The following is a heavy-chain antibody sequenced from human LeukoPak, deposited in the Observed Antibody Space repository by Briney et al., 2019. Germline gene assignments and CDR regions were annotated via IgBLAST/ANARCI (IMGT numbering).Heavy chain of an antibody. CDR3: AREGRGSWFDY. J-gene: IGHJ5*01. Sequence: SETLSLTCTVSGDSVRNNYSWTWIRQPPGKGLEYIGHIYYSGNSYYNPSLRSRVTMSVGTSNNQFSLKLNSVTAADTAVYYCAREGRGSWFDYWGQGTLATVSS. CDR2: IYYSGNS. CDR1: GDSVRNNYS. D-gene: IGHD5-12*01. V-gene: IGHV4-59*02.